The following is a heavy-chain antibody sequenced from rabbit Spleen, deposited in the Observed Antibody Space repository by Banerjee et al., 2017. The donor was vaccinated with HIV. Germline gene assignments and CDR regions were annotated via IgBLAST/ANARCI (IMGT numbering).Heavy chain of an antibody. CDR3: ARDGDSASYYYFNL. V-gene: IGHV1S40*01. CDR2: IYPGSNAGT. Sequence: QSLEESGGGLVKPGASLTLTCTASGFDFSRGYDMCWVRQAPGKGLELIGCIYPGSNAGTYYASWAKGRFTISKTSSTVTLEMTSLTAADTATYFCARDGDSASYYYFNLWGPGTLVTVS. J-gene: IGHJ4*01. CDR1: GFDFSRGYD. D-gene: IGHD5-1*01.